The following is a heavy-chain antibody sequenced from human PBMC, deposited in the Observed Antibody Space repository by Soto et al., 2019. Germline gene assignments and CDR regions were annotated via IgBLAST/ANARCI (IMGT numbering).Heavy chain of an antibody. CDR3: AKDRFGSFYYMDV. V-gene: IGHV3-30*18. J-gene: IGHJ6*03. D-gene: IGHD3-10*01. Sequence: QVQLVESGGGVVQPGRSLRLSCAASGFTFSSYGMHWVRQAPGKGLEWVAVISYDGSNKYYADSVKGRFTISRDNSKNTLYLQMNSLRAEDTAVYYCAKDRFGSFYYMDVWGKGTTVTVSS. CDR1: GFTFSSYG. CDR2: ISYDGSNK.